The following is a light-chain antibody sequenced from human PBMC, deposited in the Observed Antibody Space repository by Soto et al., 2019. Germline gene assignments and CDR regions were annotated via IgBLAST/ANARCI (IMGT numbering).Light chain of an antibody. CDR1: SSDIGSYDL. CDR2: EVT. CDR3: CSFADFTYV. Sequence: ALAQPASVSGSPGQSITISCTGTSSDIGSYDLVSWYQQHPGTAPKLIIYEVTKRPSGVSTRFSGSKSGNTASLTISGLQAVDEADYYCCSFADFTYVFGTGTKV. J-gene: IGLJ1*01. V-gene: IGLV2-23*02.